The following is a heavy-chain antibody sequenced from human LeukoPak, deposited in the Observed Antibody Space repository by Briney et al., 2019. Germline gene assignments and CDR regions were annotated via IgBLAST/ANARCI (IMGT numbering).Heavy chain of an antibody. CDR1: GYTFTGDY. J-gene: IGHJ6*03. Sequence: ASVKVSCKASGYTFTGDYMHWVRQAPGQGLEGRGWINPNSGGTNYAQKFQGRVTMTRDTSISTAYMELSRLRSDDTAVYYCARGVTVAFHYYYYMDVWGKGTTVTVSS. D-gene: IGHD2-21*01. V-gene: IGHV1-2*02. CDR2: INPNSGGT. CDR3: ARGVTVAFHYYYYMDV.